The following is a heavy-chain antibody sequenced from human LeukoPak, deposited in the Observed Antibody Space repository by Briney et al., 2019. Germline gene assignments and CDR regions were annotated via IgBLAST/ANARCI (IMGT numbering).Heavy chain of an antibody. J-gene: IGHJ2*01. V-gene: IGHV5-51*01. D-gene: IGHD2-2*01. Sequence: GESLKISCKGSGYSFTSYWIGWVRQMPGKGLEWMGITYPGDSDTRYSPSFQGQVTISADKSISTAYLQWSSLKASDTAMYYCARLPRYCSSTSCGYFDLWGRGTLVTVSS. CDR2: TYPGDSDT. CDR3: ARLPRYCSSTSCGYFDL. CDR1: GYSFTSYW.